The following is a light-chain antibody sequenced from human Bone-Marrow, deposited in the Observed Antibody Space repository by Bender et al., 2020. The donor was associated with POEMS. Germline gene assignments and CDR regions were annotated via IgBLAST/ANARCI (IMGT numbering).Light chain of an antibody. V-gene: IGLV2-14*01. Sequence: QSALTQPASVSGSPGQSITISCTGTSSDIGGYNYVSWYQQHPGKAPKLMIYEVSKRPSGVSHRFSASKSANTASLTISGLQAEDEADYYCCSYTRSRTWVFGGGTKLTVL. CDR1: SSDIGGYNY. CDR2: EVS. J-gene: IGLJ3*02. CDR3: CSYTRSRTWV.